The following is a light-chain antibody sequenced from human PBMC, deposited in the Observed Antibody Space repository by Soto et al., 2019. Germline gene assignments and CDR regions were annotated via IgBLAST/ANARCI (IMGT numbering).Light chain of an antibody. Sequence: DIQMTQSPSTLSAYVGDRVTFTCRASQSISTWLAWYQQKPGKAPKLLIYDASSLQSDVLSRFSGSGSGTEFTLTISALQTDDFASYYCQQYMNYATFGQGTKVEIK. CDR1: QSISTW. V-gene: IGKV1-5*01. J-gene: IGKJ1*01. CDR2: DAS. CDR3: QQYMNYAT.